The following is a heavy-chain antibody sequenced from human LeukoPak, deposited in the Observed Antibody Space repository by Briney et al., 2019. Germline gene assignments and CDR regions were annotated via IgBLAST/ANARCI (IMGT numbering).Heavy chain of an antibody. Sequence: GGSLRLSCTASGFTFSHYAMIWVRQTPGKGLEWVSAINDGDDGPYYADSVKGRFTISRDNSKNTLFLQMNNPRAEDTALYYCIRSLNYFTSGTSRRDFDSWGQGTLVTVSS. J-gene: IGHJ4*02. CDR2: INDGDDGP. V-gene: IGHV3-23*01. CDR1: GFTFSHYA. D-gene: IGHD3-10*01. CDR3: IRSLNYFTSGTSRRDFDS.